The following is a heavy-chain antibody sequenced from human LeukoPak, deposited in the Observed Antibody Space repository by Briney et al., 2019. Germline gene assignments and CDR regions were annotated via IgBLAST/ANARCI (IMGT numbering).Heavy chain of an antibody. J-gene: IGHJ4*02. CDR3: AKGLEDY. V-gene: IGHV3-9*01. CDR1: GFTFDDYA. Sequence: GGSLRLPCAASGFTFDDYAMHWVRQAPGKGLEWVSGISWNSGSIGYADSVKGRFTISRDNAKNSLYLQMNSLRAEDTALYYCAKGLEDYWGQGTLVTVSS. CDR2: ISWNSGSI.